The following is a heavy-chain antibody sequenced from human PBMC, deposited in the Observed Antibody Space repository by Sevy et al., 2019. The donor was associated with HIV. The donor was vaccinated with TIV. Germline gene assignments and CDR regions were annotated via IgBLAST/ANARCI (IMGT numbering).Heavy chain of an antibody. J-gene: IGHJ6*02. CDR3: AGDRLGITMSAEWGGGMDV. Sequence: GGSLRLSCVASGFTLSSYGMHWVRQAPGKGLEWVAVIRYDGSNKYYADSVKGRFTISRDNSKNTLYLQMNSLRAEDTALYYCAGDRLGITMSAEWGGGMDVWGQGTTVAVSS. V-gene: IGHV3-33*01. CDR2: IRYDGSNK. CDR1: GFTLSSYG. D-gene: IGHD3-3*01.